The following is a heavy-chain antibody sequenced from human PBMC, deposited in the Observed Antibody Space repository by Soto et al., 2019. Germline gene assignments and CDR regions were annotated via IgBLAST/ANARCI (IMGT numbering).Heavy chain of an antibody. CDR3: ARDLSFGSLDFDY. CDR1: GCTFSSYG. J-gene: IGHJ4*02. V-gene: IGHV3-33*01. Sequence: PGGSLRLSCAASGCTFSSYGMHWVRQSPGKGLEWVADFWADGRSNYYADSVKGRFTIPRDNSKNTVFLQMNSLRAEDTAVYYCARDLSFGSLDFDYWGRGTLVTVSS. D-gene: IGHD3-16*01. CDR2: FWADGRSN.